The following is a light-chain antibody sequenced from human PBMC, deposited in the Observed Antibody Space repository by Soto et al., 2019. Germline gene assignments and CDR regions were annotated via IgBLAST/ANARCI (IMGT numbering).Light chain of an antibody. V-gene: IGKV3D-20*01. CDR2: DAS. Sequence: IVWRLSPATLSVCPGEGATLSCRASQSVSNNYLAWYQQKPGLAPRLVIYDASSRATGIPDRFSGSGSGTDFTLTISRLEPEDFAVYHCQQYGSSPLTFAGGTKVDIK. CDR3: QQYGSSPLT. CDR1: QSVSNNY. J-gene: IGKJ4*01.